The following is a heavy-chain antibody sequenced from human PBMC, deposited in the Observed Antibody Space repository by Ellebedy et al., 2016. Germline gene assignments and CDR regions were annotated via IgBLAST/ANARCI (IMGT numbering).Heavy chain of an antibody. CDR2: MTGMGGVT. CDR1: GFTFSSHA. CDR3: SKGPRFEDWFEP. J-gene: IGHJ5*02. V-gene: IGHV3-23*01. Sequence: GGSLRLSCATSGFTFSSHAMSWVRQTPGKGLEWVSLMTGMGGVTDYADSVKGRFIISRDNSKNTLYLEMHSLRGADTAIYYCSKGPRFEDWFEPWGQGTLVTVS.